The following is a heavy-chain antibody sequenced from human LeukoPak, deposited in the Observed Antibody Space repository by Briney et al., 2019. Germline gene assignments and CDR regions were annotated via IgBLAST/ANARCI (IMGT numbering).Heavy chain of an antibody. D-gene: IGHD3-10*01. CDR1: GFTFDDYA. CDR3: SKDYGCGGCCFIVY. V-gene: IGHV3-9*01. CDR2: ISSNKGSI. J-gene: IGHJ4*02. Sequence: PGRSLRLSCAASGFTFDDYAMHWVRQAPGKSLEWVSGISSNKGSIGYEDAVNGRFTNSRDNAKNSVYLQMNSLRADDPALDYCSKDYGCGGCCFIVYWRQPTLAIDSS.